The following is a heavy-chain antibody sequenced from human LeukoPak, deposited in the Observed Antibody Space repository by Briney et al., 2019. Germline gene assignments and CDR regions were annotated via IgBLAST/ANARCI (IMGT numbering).Heavy chain of an antibody. CDR2: IYPGDPDT. J-gene: IGHJ3*02. CDR1: GYSFTSYW. D-gene: IGHD3-22*01. Sequence: GESLKISCKGSGYSFTSYWIGWVRQMPGKGLEWMGIIYPGDPDTRYSPSFQGQVTISADKSISTAYLQWSSLKASDTAMYYCARHGATMIVFDAFDIWGQGTMVTVSS. V-gene: IGHV5-51*01. CDR3: ARHGATMIVFDAFDI.